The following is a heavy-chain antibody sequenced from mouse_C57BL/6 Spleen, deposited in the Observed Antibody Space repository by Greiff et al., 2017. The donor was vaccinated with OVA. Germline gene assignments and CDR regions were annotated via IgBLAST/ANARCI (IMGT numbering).Heavy chain of an antibody. CDR1: GFTFSDYY. CDR3: ARDYGSSYWYFDV. CDR2: INYDGSST. J-gene: IGHJ1*03. Sequence: EVQLVESEGGLVQPGSSMKLSCTASGFTFSDYYMAWVRQVPEKGLEWVANINYDGSSTYYLDSLKSRFIISRDNAKNILYLQMSSLKSEDTATYYCARDYGSSYWYFDVWVTGTTVTVSS. V-gene: IGHV5-16*01. D-gene: IGHD1-1*01.